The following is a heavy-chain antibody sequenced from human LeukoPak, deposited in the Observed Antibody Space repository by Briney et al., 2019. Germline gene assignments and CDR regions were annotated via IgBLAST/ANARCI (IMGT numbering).Heavy chain of an antibody. CDR3: AKDPSSGLWFGETNWFDP. CDR2: ISWNSGSI. J-gene: IGHJ5*02. CDR1: GFTFSSYW. Sequence: GGSLRLSCAASGFTFSSYWMHWVRQAPGKGLEWVSGISWNSGSIGYADSVKGRFTISRDNAKNSLYLQMNSLRAEDTALYYCAKDPSSGLWFGETNWFDPWGQGTLVTVSS. D-gene: IGHD3-10*01. V-gene: IGHV3-9*01.